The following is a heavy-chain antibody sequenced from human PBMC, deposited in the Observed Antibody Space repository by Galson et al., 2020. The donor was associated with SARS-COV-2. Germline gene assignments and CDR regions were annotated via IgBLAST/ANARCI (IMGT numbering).Heavy chain of an antibody. CDR1: GGSISSSSYY. D-gene: IGHD3-22*01. V-gene: IGHV4-39*01. Sequence: SETLSLTCTVSGGSISSSSYYWGWIRQPPGKGLEWIGSIYYSGSTYYNPSLKSRVTISVDTSKNQFSLKLSSVTAADTAVYYCARFYYYDSSGHTPGFDYWAREPWSPSPQ. CDR2: IYYSGST. CDR3: ARFYYYDSSGHTPGFDY. J-gene: IGHJ4*02.